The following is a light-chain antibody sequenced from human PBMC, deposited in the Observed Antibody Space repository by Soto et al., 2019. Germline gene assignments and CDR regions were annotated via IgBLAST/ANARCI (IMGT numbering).Light chain of an antibody. CDR3: SSYTSSSTYV. V-gene: IGLV2-14*01. CDR1: SSDVGGYNY. Sequence: QSALTQPASVSGPPGQSITISCNGTSSDVGGYNYVSWYQQHPGKAPKLMIYDVSNRPSGVSNRFSGSKSGNTASLTISGLQAEDEADYYCSSYTSSSTYVFGTGTKVTVL. CDR2: DVS. J-gene: IGLJ1*01.